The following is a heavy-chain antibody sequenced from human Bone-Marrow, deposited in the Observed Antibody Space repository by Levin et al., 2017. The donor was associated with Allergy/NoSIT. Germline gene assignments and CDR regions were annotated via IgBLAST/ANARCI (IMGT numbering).Heavy chain of an antibody. CDR3: ARDPGPYYYYYYGMDV. CDR1: GYTFTSYY. CDR2: INPSGGST. V-gene: IGHV1-46*01. Sequence: GESLKISCKASGYTFTSYYMHWVRQAPGQGLEWMGIINPSGGSTSYAQKFQGRVTMTRDTSTSTVYMELSSLRSEDTAVYYCARDPGPYYYYYYGMDVWGQGTTVTVSS. J-gene: IGHJ6*02.